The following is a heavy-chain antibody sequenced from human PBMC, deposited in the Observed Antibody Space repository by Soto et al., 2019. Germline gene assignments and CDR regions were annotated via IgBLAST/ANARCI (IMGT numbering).Heavy chain of an antibody. D-gene: IGHD2-2*01. J-gene: IGHJ5*02. CDR1: GFPFSTYI. CDR3: ARPPQLVAPAATGFDP. V-gene: IGHV3-48*02. CDR2: ISASTLTI. Sequence: AGGSLRLSCAASGFPFSTYIMSWVRQAPGKGLEWISYISASTLTIFYADSVKGRFTISRDTAQNSLYLQMNSLRDEDTAVYYCARPPQLVAPAATGFDPWGPGTLLTV.